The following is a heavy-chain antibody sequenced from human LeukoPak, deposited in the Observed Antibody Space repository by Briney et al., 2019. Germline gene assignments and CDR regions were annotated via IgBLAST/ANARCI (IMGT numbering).Heavy chain of an antibody. V-gene: IGHV3-49*03. CDR3: TRVLRLTGYYNDAFDI. CDR2: IRSKAYGGTT. CDR1: GFTFGDYA. J-gene: IGHJ3*02. Sequence: PGRSLRLSCTASGFTFGDYAMSWFRQAPGKGLEWVGFIRSKAYGGTTEYAASVKGRFTISRDDSKSIAYLQMNSLKTEDTAVYYCTRVLRLTGYYNDAFDIWGQGTMVTVSS. D-gene: IGHD3-9*01.